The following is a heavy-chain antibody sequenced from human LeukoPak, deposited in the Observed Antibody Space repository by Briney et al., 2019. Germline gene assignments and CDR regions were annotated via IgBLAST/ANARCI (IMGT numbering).Heavy chain of an antibody. CDR1: GFTFSSYA. V-gene: IGHV3-23*01. J-gene: IGHJ4*02. CDR3: ARRGAALTY. CDR2: ISGSGDST. D-gene: IGHD2-15*01. Sequence: PGGSLRLSCAASGFTFSSYAMSWVRQAPGKGLEWVSAISGSGDSTYCADSVKGRFTISRDNSKNTVYLQMGSLRAEDTAVYYCARRGAALTYWGQGTLVTVSS.